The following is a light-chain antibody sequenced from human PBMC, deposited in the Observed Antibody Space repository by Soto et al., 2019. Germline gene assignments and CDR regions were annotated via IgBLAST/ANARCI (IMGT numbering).Light chain of an antibody. V-gene: IGLV1-44*01. CDR1: GSNIGSTT. Sequence: QSVLTQPPSASGTPGQRVTISCSGSGSNIGSTTVNWYQHIPGTSPKLLIYSNNQRPSGVPDRFSGSKSGTSASLAISGLQSEDEAVFYCAAWDDSLDGVVFGGGIKLTVL. J-gene: IGLJ2*01. CDR2: SNN. CDR3: AAWDDSLDGVV.